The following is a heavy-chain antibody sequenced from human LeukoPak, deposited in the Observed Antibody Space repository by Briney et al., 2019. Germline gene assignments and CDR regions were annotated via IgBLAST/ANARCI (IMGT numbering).Heavy chain of an antibody. CDR3: AGRVTGYSSGYAY. J-gene: IGHJ4*02. D-gene: IGHD5-18*01. Sequence: GGSLRLSCVASGITFSNYAVSWVRQAPEKGLDWVSVISGSAHKIRYADSVKGRFTISRDNSENIVYLQMNNLRAEDTAVYYCAGRVTGYSSGYAYWGQGTLVTVSS. V-gene: IGHV3-23*01. CDR2: ISGSAHKI. CDR1: GITFSNYA.